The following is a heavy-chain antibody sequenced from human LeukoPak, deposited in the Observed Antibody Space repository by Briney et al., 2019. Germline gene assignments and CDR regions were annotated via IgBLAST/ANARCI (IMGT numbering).Heavy chain of an antibody. CDR1: GFTFSSYG. D-gene: IGHD2-2*01. CDR2: IWYDGSNK. V-gene: IGHV3-33*01. J-gene: IGHJ4*02. Sequence: GGSLRLSCAASGFTFSSYGMHSVRQAPGKGLEWVAVIWYDGSNKYYADSVKGRFTISRDNSKNTLYLQMNSLRAEDTAVYYCARDSSYCSSTSCYALGLWGQGTLVTVSS. CDR3: ARDSSYCSSTSCYALGL.